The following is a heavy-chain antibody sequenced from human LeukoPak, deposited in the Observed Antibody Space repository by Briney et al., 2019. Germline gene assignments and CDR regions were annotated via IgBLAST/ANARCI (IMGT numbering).Heavy chain of an antibody. D-gene: IGHD6-13*01. CDR1: GGSISSYY. J-gene: IGHJ4*02. CDR3: ARRSSSFDY. V-gene: IGHV4-59*01. Sequence: PSETLPLTCTVSGGSISSYYWSWIRQPPRKGLEWIGYIYYSGSTNYNLSLKSRVTISVDTSKNQFSLKLSSVTAADTAVYYCARRSSSFDYWGQGTLVTVSS. CDR2: IYYSGST.